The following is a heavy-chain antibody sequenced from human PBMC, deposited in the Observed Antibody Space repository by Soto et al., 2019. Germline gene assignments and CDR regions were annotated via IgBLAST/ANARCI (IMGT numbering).Heavy chain of an antibody. V-gene: IGHV4-59*01. Sequence: SLTCTVSGGSFSSYYWSWIRQPPGKGLEWIGHIYYSGRTNYNPSLKSRVTISGDTFKNQLSLKLSSVTAADTAVYYCARDYYYDSRGYPGAYYYGMDVWGQGTTVTVSS. D-gene: IGHD3-22*01. CDR2: IYYSGRT. CDR3: ARDYYYDSRGYPGAYYYGMDV. J-gene: IGHJ6*02. CDR1: GGSFSSYY.